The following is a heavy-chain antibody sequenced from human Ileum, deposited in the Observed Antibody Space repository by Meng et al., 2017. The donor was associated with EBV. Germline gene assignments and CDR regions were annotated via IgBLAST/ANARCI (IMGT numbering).Heavy chain of an antibody. Sequence: VHLQESGPGLVKPSETLSLTCTVSGGPINSRSYYWGWIRQPPGKGLEWIGSIYYSGRTYYNPSLKSRVTISVDTSKNQFSLKLSSVTAADTAVYYCARPIAAAGWFDPWGQGTLVTVSS. D-gene: IGHD6-13*01. J-gene: IGHJ5*02. CDR2: IYYSGRT. CDR1: GGPINSRSYY. V-gene: IGHV4-39*01. CDR3: ARPIAAAGWFDP.